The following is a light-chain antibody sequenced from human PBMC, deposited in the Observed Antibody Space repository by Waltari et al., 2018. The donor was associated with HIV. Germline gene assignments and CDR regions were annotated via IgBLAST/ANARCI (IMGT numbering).Light chain of an antibody. Sequence: QPALTPPRSGSGSPGQSVTIPSTVTSSVVGTYNFVLWYQHPPGKAPKLMIYDVSKRPSGVPDRFSGSKSGNTASLTISGLQAEDEADFYCCSYAGDYTSIFGGGTKLTVL. V-gene: IGLV2-11*01. CDR1: SSVVGTYNF. J-gene: IGLJ2*01. CDR3: CSYAGDYTSI. CDR2: DVS.